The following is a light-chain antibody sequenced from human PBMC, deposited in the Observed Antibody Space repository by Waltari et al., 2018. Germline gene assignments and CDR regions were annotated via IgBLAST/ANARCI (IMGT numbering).Light chain of an antibody. V-gene: IGKV1-39*01. CDR1: QKIRSY. CDR2: DAS. Sequence: DIQMTQSPSSLSASVEDRATNTCRASQKIRSYLNWYQQKPGTAPRLLIYDASRFQSGVPSRVSGSGSGTDFTLTISSLQPEDFGTYYCQQTYTTPRTFGQGTKVETK. CDR3: QQTYTTPRT. J-gene: IGKJ1*01.